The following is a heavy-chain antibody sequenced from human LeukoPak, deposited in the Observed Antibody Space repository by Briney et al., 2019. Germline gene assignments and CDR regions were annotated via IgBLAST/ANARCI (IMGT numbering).Heavy chain of an antibody. V-gene: IGHV4-34*01. D-gene: IGHD6-13*01. Sequence: SETLSLTCAVYGGSFSGYYWSWIRQPPGKGLEWIGEINHSGSTNYSPSLKSRVTISVDTSKNQCSLKLSSVTAADTAVYYCARRQNSSHRLYYYYGMDVWGQGTTVTVSS. CDR2: INHSGST. J-gene: IGHJ6*02. CDR3: ARRQNSSHRLYYYYGMDV. CDR1: GGSFSGYY.